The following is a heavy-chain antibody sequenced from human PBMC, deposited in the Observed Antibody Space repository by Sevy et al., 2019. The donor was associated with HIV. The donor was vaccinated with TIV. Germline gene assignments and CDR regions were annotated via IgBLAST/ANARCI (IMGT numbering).Heavy chain of an antibody. V-gene: IGHV6-1*01. J-gene: IGHJ5*02. CDR2: TYYRSKWYN. CDR1: GDSVSSNSAA. D-gene: IGHD6-13*01. CDR3: ARDLGSSLNWFDP. Sequence: SQTLSLTCAISGDSVSSNSAASNWIRQSPSRGLEWLGRTYYRSKWYNDYAVSVKCRITINPDTSKNQFSLQLNSVTPEDTAVYYCARDLGSSLNWFDPWGQGTLVTVSS.